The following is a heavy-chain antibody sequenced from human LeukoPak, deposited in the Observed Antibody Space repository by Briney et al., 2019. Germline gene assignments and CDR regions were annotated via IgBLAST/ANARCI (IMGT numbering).Heavy chain of an antibody. Sequence: SETLSLTCAVYGGSFSGYYWSWIRQPPGKGLEWIGEINHSGSTNYNPSLKSRVTISVDTSKNQFSLKLSSVTAADTAVYYCARYHDSSGYYYFDYWGQGTLVTVSS. V-gene: IGHV4-34*01. CDR1: GGSFSGYY. D-gene: IGHD3-22*01. CDR3: ARYHDSSGYYYFDY. J-gene: IGHJ4*02. CDR2: INHSGST.